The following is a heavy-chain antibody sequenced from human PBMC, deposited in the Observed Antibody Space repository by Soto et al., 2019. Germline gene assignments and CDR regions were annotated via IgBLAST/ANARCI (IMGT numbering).Heavy chain of an antibody. Sequence: PGGSLRLSCAASGFTFSSYAMHWVRQAPGKGLEWVAVISYDGSNKYYADSVKGRFTISRDNSKNTLYLQMNSLRAEDTAVYYCARRAVAGTENWFDPWGQGTLVTVSS. CDR2: ISYDGSNK. J-gene: IGHJ5*02. CDR1: GFTFSSYA. CDR3: ARRAVAGTENWFDP. V-gene: IGHV3-30-3*01. D-gene: IGHD6-19*01.